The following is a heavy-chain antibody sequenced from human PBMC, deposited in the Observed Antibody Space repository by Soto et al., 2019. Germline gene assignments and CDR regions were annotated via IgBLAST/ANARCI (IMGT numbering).Heavy chain of an antibody. CDR1: GFTFSSFE. Sequence: PGGSLRLSCVVSGFTFSSFEMNWVRQTPGKGLEWLSYIGRSGETIYYADSVKGRFTISRDNAKSSLFLQMNGLRDEDTGIYYCARDSRGGAARRPTFYYWGRGTRVTGSS. V-gene: IGHV3-48*03. D-gene: IGHD6-6*01. J-gene: IGHJ4*02. CDR2: IGRSGETI. CDR3: ARDSRGGAARRPTFYY.